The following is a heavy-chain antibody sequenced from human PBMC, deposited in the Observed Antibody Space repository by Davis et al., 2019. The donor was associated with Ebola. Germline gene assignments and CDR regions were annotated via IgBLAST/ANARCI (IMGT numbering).Heavy chain of an antibody. CDR1: RFTVSSNY. CDR3: VNRAVDP. V-gene: IGHV3-53*01. D-gene: IGHD3-10*01. J-gene: IGHJ5*02. CDR2: MTRAGDST. Sequence: GESLKISRAASRFTVSSNYMSRVRQAPGKGLEWVSGMTRAGDSTYYAGSVKGRFTISRDNSKNTFYLQMNSLGAEDTAIYYCVNRAVDPWGQGTLVTVSS.